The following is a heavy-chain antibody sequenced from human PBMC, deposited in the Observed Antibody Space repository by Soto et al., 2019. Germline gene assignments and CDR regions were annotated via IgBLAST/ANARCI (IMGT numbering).Heavy chain of an antibody. J-gene: IGHJ3*02. CDR1: GFSFGSSW. CDR2: IKKDGSKI. V-gene: IGHV3-7*05. Sequence: EVQLVESGGDLVQPGGSLRLSCAASGFSFGSSWMTWVRQSPGKGLEWVANIKKDGSKINYLDSVRGRFTVSRDNANHTLYLEMNSLRAEHTALYYCARDVSPGSSSLYLDAFDIWGQGTMVTVSS. D-gene: IGHD6-13*01. CDR3: ARDVSPGSSSLYLDAFDI.